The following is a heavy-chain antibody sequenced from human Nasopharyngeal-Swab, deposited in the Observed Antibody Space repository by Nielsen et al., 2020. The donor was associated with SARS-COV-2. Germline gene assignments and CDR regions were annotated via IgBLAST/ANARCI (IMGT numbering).Heavy chain of an antibody. CDR1: GYTFTGYY. D-gene: IGHD6-19*01. CDR3: ARDQWLVHYFDY. V-gene: IGHV1-18*04. Sequence: ASVKVSCKASGYTFTGYYMHWVRQAPGQGLEWVGWISANNGNTNYAQKFRGRVTMTTDTSTSTAYMELRSLRSDDTATYYCARDQWLVHYFDYWGQGTLVTVSS. J-gene: IGHJ4*02. CDR2: ISANNGNT.